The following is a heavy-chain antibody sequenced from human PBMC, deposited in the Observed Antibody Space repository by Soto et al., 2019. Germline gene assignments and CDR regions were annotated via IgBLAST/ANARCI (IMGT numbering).Heavy chain of an antibody. J-gene: IGHJ4*02. CDR1: GFTFSSYA. CDR3: AKAISMAAARGLPDY. D-gene: IGHD6-25*01. Sequence: GGSLRLSCAASGFTFSSYAMSWVRQAPGKGLEWVSSISGSGVGTYYADSVKGRFTISRDNSKNTLFLQMNSLRAEDTAIYYCAKAISMAAARGLPDYWGQGTLVTVSS. V-gene: IGHV3-23*01. CDR2: ISGSGVGT.